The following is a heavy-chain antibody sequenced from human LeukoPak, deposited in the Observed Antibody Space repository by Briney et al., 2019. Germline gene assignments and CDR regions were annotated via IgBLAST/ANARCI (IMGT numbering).Heavy chain of an antibody. D-gene: IGHD3-22*01. CDR1: GYTFTSYY. J-gene: IGHJ4*02. Sequence: ASVKVSCKASGYTFTSYYMHWVRQAPGQGLDWMGIMNPSGGSTSYAQKFQGRVTITADKSTSTAYMELSSLRSEDTAVYYCARSRRDYDSSGYYLSFDYWGQGTLVTVSS. CDR3: ARSRRDYDSSGYYLSFDY. CDR2: MNPSGGST. V-gene: IGHV1-46*01.